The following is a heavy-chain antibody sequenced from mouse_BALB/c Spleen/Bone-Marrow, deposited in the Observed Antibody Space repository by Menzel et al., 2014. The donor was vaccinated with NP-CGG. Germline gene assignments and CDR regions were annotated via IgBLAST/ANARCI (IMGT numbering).Heavy chain of an antibody. CDR2: IWGGGST. CDR1: GFSLTDYG. Sequence: VMLVESGPGLVSPSQSLSITCTVSGFSLTDYGLSWIRQPPGKGLEWLGVIWGGGSTYYNSALKSRLSISKDDSKSQVFLKMNSLQTVDTAMYYCAKLGRSYYYVDVWGAGTTVTVSS. V-gene: IGHV2-6-5*01. CDR3: AKLGRSYYYVDV. D-gene: IGHD1-1*01. J-gene: IGHJ1*01.